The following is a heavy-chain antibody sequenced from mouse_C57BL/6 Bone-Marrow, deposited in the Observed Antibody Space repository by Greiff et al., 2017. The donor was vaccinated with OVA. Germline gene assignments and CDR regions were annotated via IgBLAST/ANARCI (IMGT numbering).Heavy chain of an antibody. D-gene: IGHD1-1*01. V-gene: IGHV14-4*01. J-gene: IGHJ1*03. Sequence: EVKLMESGAELVRPGASVKLSCTASGFNIKDDYMHWVKQRPEQGLEWIGWIDPENGDTEYASKFQGKATITADTSSNTAYLQLSSLTSEDTAVYYCTTFGSSLYWYFDVWGTGTTVTVSS. CDR2: IDPENGDT. CDR1: GFNIKDDY. CDR3: TTFGSSLYWYFDV.